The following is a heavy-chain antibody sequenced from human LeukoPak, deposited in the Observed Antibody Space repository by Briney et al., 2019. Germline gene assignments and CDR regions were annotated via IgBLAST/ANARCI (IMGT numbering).Heavy chain of an antibody. V-gene: IGHV3-13*04. D-gene: IGHD1-26*01. J-gene: IGHJ4*02. CDR2: IGTAGDT. CDR3: ARTSGTYYEFDY. CDR1: GFTFSSYD. Sequence: GGSLRLSCAASGFTFSSYDMHWVRQATGKGLEWVSAIGTAGDTYYPGSVKGRFTISRESAKNSLYLQMNSLRAGDTAVYYCARTSGTYYEFDYWGQGTLVTVSS.